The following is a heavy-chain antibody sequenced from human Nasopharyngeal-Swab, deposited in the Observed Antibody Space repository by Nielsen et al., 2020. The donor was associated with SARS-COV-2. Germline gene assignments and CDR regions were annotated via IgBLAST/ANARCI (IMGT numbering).Heavy chain of an antibody. Sequence: ASVKVSCKASGYPFSSYDINWVRQAPGKGLEWMGGFDPEDGETIYAQKFQGRVTMTEDTSTDTAYMELSSLRSEDTAVYYCATGFAITMVRGVRYYYYGMDVWGQGTTVTVSS. CDR1: GYPFSSYD. CDR3: ATGFAITMVRGVRYYYYGMDV. V-gene: IGHV1-24*01. D-gene: IGHD3-10*01. J-gene: IGHJ6*02. CDR2: FDPEDGET.